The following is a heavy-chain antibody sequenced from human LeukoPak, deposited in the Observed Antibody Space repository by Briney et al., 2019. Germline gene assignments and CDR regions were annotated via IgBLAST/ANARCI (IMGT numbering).Heavy chain of an antibody. Sequence: GGSLRLSCTVSGFTVTSNSMNWVRQAPGKGLEWVSYISSSGGTIYYADSVKGRFTISRDNAKNSLYLQMNSLRAEDTAVYYCAELGITMIGGVWGKGTTVTISS. CDR2: ISSSGGTI. V-gene: IGHV3-48*04. D-gene: IGHD3-10*02. CDR3: AELGITMIGGV. J-gene: IGHJ6*04. CDR1: GFTVTSNS.